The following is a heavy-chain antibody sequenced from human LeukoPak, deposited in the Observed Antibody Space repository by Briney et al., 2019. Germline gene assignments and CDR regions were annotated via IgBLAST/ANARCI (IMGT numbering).Heavy chain of an antibody. CDR3: ARHDYGGPFDY. CDR2: IYYSGST. Sequence: SETLSLTCTVSGGSISSYYWSWIRQPPGKGLEWIGYIYYSGSTNYNPSLKSRVTISVDTSKNQFSLKLSSVTAADTAVYYCARHDYGGPFDYWGQGTLVTVSS. D-gene: IGHD4-23*01. CDR1: GGSISSYY. J-gene: IGHJ4*02. V-gene: IGHV4-59*08.